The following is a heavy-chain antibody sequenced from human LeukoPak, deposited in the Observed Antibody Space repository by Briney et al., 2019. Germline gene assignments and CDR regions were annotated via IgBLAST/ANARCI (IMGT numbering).Heavy chain of an antibody. CDR2: INPSGGST. CDR1: GYTFTSYY. V-gene: IGHV1-46*01. Sequence: ASVKVSCKASGYTFTSYYMHWVRQAHGQGLEWMGIINPSGGSTSYAQKLQGRVTMTRDTSTSTVYMELSSLRSEDTAVYYCAREPSLTGESSWGQGTLVTVSS. D-gene: IGHD7-27*01. CDR3: AREPSLTGESS. J-gene: IGHJ5*02.